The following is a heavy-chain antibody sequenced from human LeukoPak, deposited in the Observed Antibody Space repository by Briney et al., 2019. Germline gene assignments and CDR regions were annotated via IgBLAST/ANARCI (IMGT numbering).Heavy chain of an antibody. Sequence: PGGSLRLSCAASGFTFSSYWMSWVRQAPGKGQEWVADIKQDGSEKYYVDSVKGRFTISRDNAKNSLYLQMNSLRAEDTAVYYCARDENYYGSGSYPYYWGQGTLVTVSS. V-gene: IGHV3-7*03. D-gene: IGHD3-10*01. J-gene: IGHJ4*02. CDR1: GFTFSSYW. CDR3: ARDENYYGSGSYPYY. CDR2: IKQDGSEK.